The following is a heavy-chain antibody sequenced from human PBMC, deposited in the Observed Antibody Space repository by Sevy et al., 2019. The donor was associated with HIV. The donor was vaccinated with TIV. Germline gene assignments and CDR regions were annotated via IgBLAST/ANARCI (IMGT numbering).Heavy chain of an antibody. CDR1: GFAFRTFW. V-gene: IGHV3-7*01. D-gene: IGHD5-12*01. J-gene: IGHJ4*02. CDR2: IKQDGSVK. CDR3: AKQRGWICSHDVCSPYYSDS. Sequence: GGSLTLSCAASGFAFRTFWMSWVRHAPGKGLEWVANIKQDGSVKYYMDSVKGRFTISRDNAKNSLYLQMSSLTVEDTAVYYCAKQRGWICSHDVCSPYYSDSWGQGTLVTVSS.